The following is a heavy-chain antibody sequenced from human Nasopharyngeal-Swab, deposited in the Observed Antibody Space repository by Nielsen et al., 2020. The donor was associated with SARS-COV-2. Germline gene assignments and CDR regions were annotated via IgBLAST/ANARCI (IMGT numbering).Heavy chain of an antibody. J-gene: IGHJ5*02. Sequence: SPKIPCVASGFTLNNYEMNWVRQAPGKGLQWASFISSSGTTIQYADSVKDRFTISRDDAKNSLFLQMNSLRVEDAAVYYCARASRGWSWGQGTLVTFSS. D-gene: IGHD6-19*01. CDR1: GFTLNNYE. CDR2: ISSSGTTI. V-gene: IGHV3-48*03. CDR3: ARASRGWS.